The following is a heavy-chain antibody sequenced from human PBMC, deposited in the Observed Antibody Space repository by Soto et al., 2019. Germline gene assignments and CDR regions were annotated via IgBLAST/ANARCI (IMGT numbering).Heavy chain of an antibody. V-gene: IGHV1-46*01. D-gene: IGHD2-2*01. CDR3: ARAGLIVVVPAAMPFDY. CDR1: GYTFTSYY. Sequence: ASVKVSCKASGYTFTSYYMHWVRQAPGQGLEWMGIINPSGGSTSYAQKFQGRVTMTRDTSTSTVYMELSSLRSEDTAVYYCARAGLIVVVPAAMPFDYWGQGNLVTVSS. CDR2: INPSGGST. J-gene: IGHJ4*02.